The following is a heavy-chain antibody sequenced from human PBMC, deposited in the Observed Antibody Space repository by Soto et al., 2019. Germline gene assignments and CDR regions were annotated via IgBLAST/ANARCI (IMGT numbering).Heavy chain of an antibody. Sequence: QVQLVESGGGLVKPGGSLRLSCTASGFTFTDHYITWIRQAPGQGLERVSYITSGGSNIYYADSVSGRFTISRYNAKNSVYLQMSSLRAEDTAIYYCARDIRGANWGQGTQVIVSS. CDR3: ARDIRGAN. V-gene: IGHV3-11*01. CDR1: GFTFTDHY. D-gene: IGHD1-26*01. CDR2: ITSGGSNI. J-gene: IGHJ4*02.